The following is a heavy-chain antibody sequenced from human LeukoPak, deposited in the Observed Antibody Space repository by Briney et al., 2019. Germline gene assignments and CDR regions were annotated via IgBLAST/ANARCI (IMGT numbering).Heavy chain of an antibody. CDR2: IKKDGSEK. CDR1: GFTFSSHR. CDR3: ARDLSGIAGYTYGRGIDY. J-gene: IGHJ4*02. V-gene: IGHV3-7*01. Sequence: GGSLRLSCAASGFTFSSHRMSWVRQAPGKGLEWVANIKKDGSEKYYVDAVKGRFTISRDNAKTSLYLQMNSLRAEDTAVYYCARDLSGIAGYTYGRGIDYWGQGTLVTVSS. D-gene: IGHD5-18*01.